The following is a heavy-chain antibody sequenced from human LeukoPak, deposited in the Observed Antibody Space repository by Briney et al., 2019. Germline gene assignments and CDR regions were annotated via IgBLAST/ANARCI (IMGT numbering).Heavy chain of an antibody. CDR3: ARDWNYDFWSTFDY. CDR1: GGSISTYY. CDR2: IYASGST. J-gene: IGHJ4*02. D-gene: IGHD3-3*01. Sequence: PSETLSLTCTVSGGSISTYYWSWIRQPAGKGLEWIGRIYASGSTNYNPSLKSRVTMSVDTSKNHFSLKLSSVTAADTAVYYCARDWNYDFWSTFDYWGQGTLVTVSS. V-gene: IGHV4-4*07.